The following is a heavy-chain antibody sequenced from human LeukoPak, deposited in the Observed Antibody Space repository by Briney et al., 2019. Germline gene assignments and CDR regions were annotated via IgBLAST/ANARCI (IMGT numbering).Heavy chain of an antibody. J-gene: IGHJ4*02. Sequence: HGGSLRLSCAASGFTFSSYEMNWVRQAPGKGLEWVSNIRTSAEGANYAYYADSVKGRVTISRDDAKNTLYPHMNSLRDDDTAVYYCASDQRYAFDYWGQGILVTVSS. D-gene: IGHD3-9*01. CDR3: ASDQRYAFDY. V-gene: IGHV3-48*03. CDR1: GFTFSSYE. CDR2: IRTSAEGANYA.